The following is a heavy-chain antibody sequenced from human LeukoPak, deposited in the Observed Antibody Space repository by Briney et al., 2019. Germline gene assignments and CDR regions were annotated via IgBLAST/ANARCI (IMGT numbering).Heavy chain of an antibody. D-gene: IGHD2-15*01. CDR2: IYYSGST. V-gene: IGHV4-59*12. CDR1: GGSISSYC. J-gene: IGHJ4*02. CDR3: ARGYCSGGSCSWYYYDSSGYRRYYFDY. Sequence: SETLSLTCTVSGGSISSYCWSWIRQPPGKGLEWIGYIYYSGSTNYNPSLKSRVTISVDTSKNQFSLKLSSVTAADTAVYYCARGYCSGGSCSWYYYDSSGYRRYYFDYWGQGTLVTVSS.